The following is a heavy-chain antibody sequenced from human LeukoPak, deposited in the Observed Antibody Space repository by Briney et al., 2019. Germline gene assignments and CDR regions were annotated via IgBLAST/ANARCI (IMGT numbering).Heavy chain of an antibody. Sequence: AASVKVSCKAPGGTFSSYAISWVRQAPGQGLEWMGGIIPIFGTANYAQKFQGRVTITADESTSTAYMELSSLRSEDTAVYYCARDIVVVPAAIRLRYWGQGTLVTVSS. CDR2: IIPIFGTA. CDR1: GGTFSSYA. J-gene: IGHJ4*02. D-gene: IGHD2-2*02. CDR3: ARDIVVVPAAIRLRY. V-gene: IGHV1-69*13.